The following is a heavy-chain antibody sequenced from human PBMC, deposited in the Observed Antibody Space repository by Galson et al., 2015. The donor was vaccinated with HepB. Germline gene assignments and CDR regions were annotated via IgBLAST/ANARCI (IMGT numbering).Heavy chain of an antibody. V-gene: IGHV3-9*01. Sequence: SLRLSCAASGFTFDDYAMHWVRQAPGKGLEWVSGISWNSGSIGYADSVKGRFTISRDNAKNSLYLQMNSLRAEDTALYYCAKGPRSGRFLEGLAFFDYWGPGTLFTVSS. CDR3: AKGPRSGRFLEGLAFFDY. CDR1: GFTFDDYA. J-gene: IGHJ4*02. CDR2: ISWNSGSI. D-gene: IGHD3-3*01.